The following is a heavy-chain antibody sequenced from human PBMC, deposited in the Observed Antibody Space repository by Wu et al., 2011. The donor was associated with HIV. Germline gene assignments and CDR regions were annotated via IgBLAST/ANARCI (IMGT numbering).Heavy chain of an antibody. CDR1: GYTFTDYY. CDR2: INPNSGGP. D-gene: IGHD5-12*01. J-gene: IGHJ4*02. Sequence: QVQLVQSGAEVKKPGASVKVSCKASGYTFTDYYMHWVRQAPGQGLEWMGWINPNSGGPKYAQKFRGRVTMTRDTSISTAYMELSRLKSDDTAVYYCARGDWGGYDHFDYWGQGTLVTVSS. V-gene: IGHV1-2*02. CDR3: ARGDWGGYDHFDY.